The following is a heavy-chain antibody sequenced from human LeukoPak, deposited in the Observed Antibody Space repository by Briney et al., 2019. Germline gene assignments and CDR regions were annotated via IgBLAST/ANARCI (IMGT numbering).Heavy chain of an antibody. CDR2: IHPSTGNP. CDR3: ARAFQSLGGLSLPDY. V-gene: IGHV7-4-1*02. D-gene: IGHD3-16*02. J-gene: IGHJ4*02. CDR1: GYTFTNYA. Sequence: GASVKVSCKASGYTFTNYAINWVRQAPGQGLEWMGWIHPSTGNPTYAQGFAGRFVFSLDTSVSTTHLQISSLKAEDTAVYFCARAFQSLGGLSLPDYWGQGTLLTVSS.